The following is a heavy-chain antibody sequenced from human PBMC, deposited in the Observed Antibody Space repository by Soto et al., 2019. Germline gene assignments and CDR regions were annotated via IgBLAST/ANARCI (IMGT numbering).Heavy chain of an antibody. V-gene: IGHV3-23*01. CDR2: LSGSGGST. CDR1: GFTFSSYA. Sequence: EVQLLESGGGLVQPGGSLRLSCAASGFTFSSYAMNWVRQAPGKGLEWVSTLSGSGGSTYYADSVKGRFTISRDNSKNTLYLQMTSLRAEDTAVYSCKKNIGASGTNYYGMDVWGQGTTVTVSS. J-gene: IGHJ6*02. CDR3: KKNIGASGTNYYGMDV. D-gene: IGHD6-13*01.